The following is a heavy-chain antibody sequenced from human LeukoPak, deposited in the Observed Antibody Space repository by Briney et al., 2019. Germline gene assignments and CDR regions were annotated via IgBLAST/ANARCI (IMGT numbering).Heavy chain of an antibody. CDR3: ARDRITNGLFDL. Sequence: ASVKVSCKASGFPFTGYYLHWVRQAPGQGLEWMGWITPNSGGTNYAQKFQGRVTLTRDTSISTVYMELNSLRSDDTAVYYCARDRITNGLFDLWGRGTLVTVSS. CDR2: ITPNSGGT. CDR1: GFPFTGYY. D-gene: IGHD2-8*01. J-gene: IGHJ2*01. V-gene: IGHV1-2*02.